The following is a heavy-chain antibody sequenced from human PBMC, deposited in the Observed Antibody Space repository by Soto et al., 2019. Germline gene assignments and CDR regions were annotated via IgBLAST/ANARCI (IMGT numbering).Heavy chain of an antibody. CDR2: INSDGSST. V-gene: IGHV3-74*01. CDR3: ARGLSWHYDFWSGPFMDV. Sequence: HPGGSLRLSCAASGFTFSSYWMHWVRQAPGKGLVWVSRINSDGSSTSYADSVKGRFTISRDNAKNTLYLQMNSLRAEDTAVYYCARGLSWHYDFWSGPFMDVWGKGTTVTVSS. D-gene: IGHD3-3*01. J-gene: IGHJ6*03. CDR1: GFTFSSYW.